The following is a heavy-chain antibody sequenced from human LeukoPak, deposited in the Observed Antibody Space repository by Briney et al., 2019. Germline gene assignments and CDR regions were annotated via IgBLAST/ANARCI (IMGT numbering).Heavy chain of an antibody. CDR1: GGSISSSSYY. CDR3: ARDLYGSGSYYFDY. V-gene: IGHV4-39*07. D-gene: IGHD3-10*01. J-gene: IGHJ4*02. Sequence: SETLSLTCTVSGGSISSSSYYWGWIRQPPGKGLEWIGSIYYSGSTYYNPSLKSRVTISVDTSKNQLSLKLSSVTAADTAVYYCARDLYGSGSYYFDYWGQGTLVTVSS. CDR2: IYYSGST.